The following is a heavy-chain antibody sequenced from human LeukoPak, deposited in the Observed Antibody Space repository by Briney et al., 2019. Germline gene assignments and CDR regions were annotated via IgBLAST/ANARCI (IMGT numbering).Heavy chain of an antibody. J-gene: IGHJ6*03. CDR3: ARARTPLTHYYYYYMDV. CDR1: GYTFTGYY. Sequence: ASVKVSCKASGYTFTGYYMHWVRQAPGQGLEWMGWINPNSGGTNYAQKFQGRVTMTRDTSISTAYMELSRLRSDDTAVYYCARARTPLTHYYYYYMDVWGKGTTVTVSS. V-gene: IGHV1-2*02. CDR2: INPNSGGT.